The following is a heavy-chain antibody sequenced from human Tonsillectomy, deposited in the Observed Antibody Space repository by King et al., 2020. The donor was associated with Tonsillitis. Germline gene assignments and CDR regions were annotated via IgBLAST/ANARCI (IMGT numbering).Heavy chain of an antibody. CDR2: TRNKANSYTT. CDR1: GFTFIDDY. J-gene: IGHJ4*02. Sequence: QLVQSGGGLVQPGGSLRLSCTASGFTFIDDYMDWVRQAPGKGLEWVGRTRNKANSYTTEYAASVRGRFTVSRDDSKNLVYLQMNSLKTEDTAVYYCASGLVGAADFWGQGTLVTVSS. CDR3: ASGLVGAADF. V-gene: IGHV3-72*01. D-gene: IGHD2-15*01.